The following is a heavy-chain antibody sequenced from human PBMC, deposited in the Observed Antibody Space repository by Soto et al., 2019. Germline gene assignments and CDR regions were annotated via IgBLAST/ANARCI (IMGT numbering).Heavy chain of an antibody. V-gene: IGHV1-18*01. D-gene: IGHD3-22*01. CDR1: GYSFSFYG. Sequence: GASVKVSCKASGYSFSFYGINWVRQAPGQGLEWMGWINTFDGNRNHAQKFQGRVTMTTDTSTNTVYMDLGSLRSDDTAVYYCARGYDSSNYYYYWGQGTLVTVSS. J-gene: IGHJ4*02. CDR3: ARGYDSSNYYYY. CDR2: INTFDGNR.